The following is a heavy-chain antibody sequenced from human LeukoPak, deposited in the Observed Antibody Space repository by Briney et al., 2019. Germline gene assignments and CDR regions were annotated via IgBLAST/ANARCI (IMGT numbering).Heavy chain of an antibody. CDR2: IYYSGST. CDR3: ARDVGGWYDY. J-gene: IGHJ4*02. V-gene: IGHV4-59*01. D-gene: IGHD6-19*01. Sequence: PSETLSLTCTVSGGSISSYYWSWIRQPPGKGLEWIGYIYYSGSTNYNPSLKSRVTISVDTSKNQFSLKLRSVTAADTAVYYCARDVGGWYDYWGQGTLVTVSS. CDR1: GGSISSYY.